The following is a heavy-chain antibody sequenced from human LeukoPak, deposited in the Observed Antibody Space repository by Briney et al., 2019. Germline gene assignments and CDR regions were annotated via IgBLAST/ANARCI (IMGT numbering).Heavy chain of an antibody. Sequence: GGSLRLSCAASGFTFSSSAMSWVRQAPGKGLEWVSAISGSGGSTYYADSVKGRFTISRDNSKNTLYLQMNSLRAEDTAVYYCAKDLRDAYNPYYFDYWGQGTLVTVSS. V-gene: IGHV3-23*01. J-gene: IGHJ4*02. CDR1: GFTFSSSA. CDR3: AKDLRDAYNPYYFDY. D-gene: IGHD5-24*01. CDR2: ISGSGGST.